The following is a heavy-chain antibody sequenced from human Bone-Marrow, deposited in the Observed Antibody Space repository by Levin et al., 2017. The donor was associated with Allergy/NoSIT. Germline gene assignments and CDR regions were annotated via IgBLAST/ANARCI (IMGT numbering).Heavy chain of an antibody. D-gene: IGHD3-10*01. CDR1: GYIFSTYW. J-gene: IGHJ4*02. Sequence: GESLKISCKSSGYIFSTYWIGWVRQLPGKGPECMGIIYPGDSNTRYSRSFQGRVTISADKSIRTAYLQWSSLKASDSATYYCARLPAHYYGSGTSSYYFDYWGQGTLVTVSS. CDR2: IYPGDSNT. V-gene: IGHV5-51*01. CDR3: ARLPAHYYGSGTSSYYFDY.